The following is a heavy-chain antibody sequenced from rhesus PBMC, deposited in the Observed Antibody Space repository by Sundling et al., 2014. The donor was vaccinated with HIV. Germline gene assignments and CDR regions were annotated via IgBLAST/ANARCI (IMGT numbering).Heavy chain of an antibody. Sequence: QLQLQESGPGLVKPSETLSLSCSVSGASISNYFWTWIRHVPGKGLEWIGEINGNTGGANYNPSLKSRVSFSRDTSKNQFFLKLASVTVADTAVYYCARVKSGSFSLRFDYWGQGVLVTVSS. CDR2: INGNTGGA. V-gene: IGHV4-81*01. J-gene: IGHJ4*01. D-gene: IGHD3-16*01. CDR3: ARVKSGSFSLRFDY. CDR1: GASISNYF.